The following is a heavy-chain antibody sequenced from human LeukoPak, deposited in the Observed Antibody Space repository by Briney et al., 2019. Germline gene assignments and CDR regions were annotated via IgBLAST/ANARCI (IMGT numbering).Heavy chain of an antibody. CDR3: AKGRYESSGFNWAA. V-gene: IGHV3-23*01. CDR1: GFTFSNHA. J-gene: IGHJ4*02. Sequence: PGGSLRISCAASGFTFSNHAMTWVRQAPGKGLEWVSALSGSGGSAYYADSVKGRFTISRDNSKNTLYLQMNSLRAEDTAVYYCAKGRYESSGFNWAAWGQGTLVTVSS. D-gene: IGHD3-22*01. CDR2: LSGSGGSA.